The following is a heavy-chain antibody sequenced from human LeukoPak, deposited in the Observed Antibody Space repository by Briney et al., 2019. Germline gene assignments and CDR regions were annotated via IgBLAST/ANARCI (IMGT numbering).Heavy chain of an antibody. CDR2: IKGDDSAR. J-gene: IGHJ4*02. CDR3: ARDVGGSLDY. D-gene: IGHD1-26*01. CDR1: GFTFSTYW. V-gene: IGHV3-7*01. Sequence: TGGSLRLSCAGSGFTFSTYWMAWVRQAPGEGLEWVANIKGDDSARHQADSVKGRFSISRDNAQNSVYLQMSSLRGEDTAVYYCARDVGGSLDYWGQGTLVTVSS.